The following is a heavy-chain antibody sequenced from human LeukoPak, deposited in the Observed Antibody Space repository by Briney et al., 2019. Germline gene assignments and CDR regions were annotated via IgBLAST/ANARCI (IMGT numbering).Heavy chain of an antibody. Sequence: PSETLSLTCTVSGGSISSHYWTWIRQPPGKGLEWIGYIYYSGSTNYNPSLKSRVTISVDTSKNQFSLKLSSVTAADTAVYYCARLSNSWFDPWGQGTLVTVSS. CDR1: GGSISSHY. D-gene: IGHD4-11*01. J-gene: IGHJ5*02. V-gene: IGHV4-59*11. CDR3: ARLSNSWFDP. CDR2: IYYSGST.